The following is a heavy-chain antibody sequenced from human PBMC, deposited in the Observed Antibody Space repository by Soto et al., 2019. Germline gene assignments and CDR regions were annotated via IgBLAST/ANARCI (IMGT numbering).Heavy chain of an antibody. CDR2: IKSKTDGGTT. J-gene: IGHJ4*02. D-gene: IGHD3-3*01. V-gene: IGHV3-15*01. Sequence: GGSLRLSCAASGFTFSNAWMSWVRQAPGKGLEWVGRIKSKTDGGTTDYAAPVKGRFTISRDDSKNTLYLQMNSLKTEDTAVYYCTTTYYDFWSGYYQVDYWGQGTLVTVSS. CDR3: TTTYYDFWSGYYQVDY. CDR1: GFTFSNAW.